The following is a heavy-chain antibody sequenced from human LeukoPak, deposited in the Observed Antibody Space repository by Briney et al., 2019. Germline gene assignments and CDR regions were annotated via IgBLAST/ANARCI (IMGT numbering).Heavy chain of an antibody. CDR3: ARGLAERLVDAASWFDP. CDR1: GDSISSNNY. D-gene: IGHD2-15*01. V-gene: IGHV4-38-2*02. CDR2: IHHSGST. Sequence: SETLSLTCTVSGDSISSNNYWGWIRQPPGKGLEWIGSIHHSGSTYKNPSLESRVTISVDTSKNQFSLKVKSVTAADTAVYYCARGLAERLVDAASWFDPWGQGTLVTVSS. J-gene: IGHJ5*02.